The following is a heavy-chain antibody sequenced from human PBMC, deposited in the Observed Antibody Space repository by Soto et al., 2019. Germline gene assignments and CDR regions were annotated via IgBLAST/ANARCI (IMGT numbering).Heavy chain of an antibody. D-gene: IGHD5-18*01. V-gene: IGHV1-58*01. CDR1: GFTFTSSA. J-gene: IGHJ4*02. CDR3: AAMEVDTAMVGYYFDY. CDR2: IVVGSGNT. Sequence: SVKVSCKASGFTFTSSAVQWVRQARGQRLEWIGWIVVGSGNTNYAQKFQERVTITRDMSTSTAYMELSSLRSEDTAVYYCAAMEVDTAMVGYYFDYWGQGTLVTVSS.